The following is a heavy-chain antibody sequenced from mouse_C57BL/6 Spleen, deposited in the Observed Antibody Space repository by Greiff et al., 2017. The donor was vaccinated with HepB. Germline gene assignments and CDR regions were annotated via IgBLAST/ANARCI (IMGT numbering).Heavy chain of an antibody. CDR2: IWTGGGT. V-gene: IGHV2-9-1*01. Sequence: VQVVESGPGLVAPSQSLSITSTVSGFSLTSYAISWVRQPPGKGLEWLGVIWTGGGTNYNSALKSRLSISKDNSKSQVFLKMNSLQTDDTARYYCARKNYYDYEGYAMDYWGQGTSDTVSS. J-gene: IGHJ4*01. CDR1: GFSLTSYA. D-gene: IGHD2-4*01. CDR3: ARKNYYDYEGYAMDY.